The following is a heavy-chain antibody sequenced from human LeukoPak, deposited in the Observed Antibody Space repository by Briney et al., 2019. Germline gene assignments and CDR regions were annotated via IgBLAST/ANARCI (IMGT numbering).Heavy chain of an antibody. CDR2: IYSDGVT. CDR1: GFIVNSYA. J-gene: IGHJ5*02. Sequence: GGSLRLSCAASGFIVNSYAMSWVRQAPGKGLAWVSLIYSDGVTQYADSVKGRFTISRDNSKNTLYLQMNSLRDVDTAVYFCARDRAEGKTWVEFDPWGQGTLVTVSS. CDR3: ARDRAEGKTWVEFDP. V-gene: IGHV3-66*02.